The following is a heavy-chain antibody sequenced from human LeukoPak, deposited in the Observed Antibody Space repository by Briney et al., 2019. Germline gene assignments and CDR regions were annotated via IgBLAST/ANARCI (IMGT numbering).Heavy chain of an antibody. CDR1: GGSVSTGSYY. D-gene: IGHD1-26*01. V-gene: IGHV4-30-4*08. CDR2: IYYTAGS. Sequence: SETLSLTCTVSGGSVSTGSYYWSWIRQPPGEGLEWIGYIYYTAGSYYNPSLKSRVTMSIDASTNQFSLKLNSVTAADTAVYHCGRGLRYSESYVVEYWGLGTLVTVS. CDR3: GRGLRYSESYVVEY. J-gene: IGHJ4*02.